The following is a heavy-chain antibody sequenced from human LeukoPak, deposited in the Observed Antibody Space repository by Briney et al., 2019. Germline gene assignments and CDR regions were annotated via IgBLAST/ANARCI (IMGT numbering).Heavy chain of an antibody. V-gene: IGHV4-39*02. CDR1: GGSISSSSYY. D-gene: IGHD2-2*01. J-gene: IGHJ4*02. CDR2: MYYSGST. Sequence: SETLSLTCTVSGGSISSSSYYWGWIRQPPGKGLEWIGIMYYSGSTYYNPSLKSRVTISVDTSNNQFSLKLSSVTAADTAVYYCARDFVGVGCTSTSCYLDHWGQGTLATVSS. CDR3: ARDFVGVGCTSTSCYLDH.